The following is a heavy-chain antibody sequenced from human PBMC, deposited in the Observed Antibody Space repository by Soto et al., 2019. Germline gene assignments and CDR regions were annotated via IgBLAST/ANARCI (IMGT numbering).Heavy chain of an antibody. J-gene: IGHJ4*02. CDR1: GGSISSSNW. CDR3: ALSPRGSSWYSFDC. V-gene: IGHV4-4*02. D-gene: IGHD6-13*01. Sequence: QVQLQESGPGLVKPSGTLSLTCAVSGGSISSSNWWSWVRQPPGKGLEWIGEIYHSGSTNYNPSRRSGVTISVDKSTNQFSLKLSSGPAADTAVYYCALSPRGSSWYSFDCWGQGTLVTVSS. CDR2: IYHSGST.